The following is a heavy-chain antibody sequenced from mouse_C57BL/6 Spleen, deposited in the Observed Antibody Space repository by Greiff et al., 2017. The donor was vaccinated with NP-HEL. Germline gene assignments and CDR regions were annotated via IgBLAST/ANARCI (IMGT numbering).Heavy chain of an antibody. CDR3: TTELDGNSYFDY. J-gene: IGHJ2*01. CDR1: GFNIKDYY. Sequence: DVKLVESGAELVRPGASVKLSCTASGFNIKDYYMHWVKQRPEQGLEWIGRIDPEDGDTEYAPKFQGKATLTADTSSNTAYLQLSSLTSEDTAVYYCTTELDGNSYFDYWGQGTTLTVSS. V-gene: IGHV14-1*01. CDR2: IDPEDGDT. D-gene: IGHD2-1*01.